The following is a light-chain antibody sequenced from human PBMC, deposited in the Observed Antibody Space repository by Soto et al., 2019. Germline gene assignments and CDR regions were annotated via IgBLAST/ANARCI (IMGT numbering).Light chain of an antibody. CDR2: EVT. CDR1: SSDIGSYNF. V-gene: IGLV2-23*02. J-gene: IGLJ1*01. Sequence: QSVLAQPASVSASPGQSITISCTGTSSDIGSYNFVSWYQLHPGKVPKLMIYEVTKRPSGVSTRFSGSKSGNTASLTISRLQAEDEGDYYCCSHAGSDTFVFGTGTKVTVL. CDR3: CSHAGSDTFV.